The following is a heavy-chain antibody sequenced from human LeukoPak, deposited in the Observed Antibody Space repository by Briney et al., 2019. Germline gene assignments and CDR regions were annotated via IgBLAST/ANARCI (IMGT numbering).Heavy chain of an antibody. Sequence: SETLSLTCAVSGGSISSGGYSWSWIRQPPGKGLEWIGYIYHSGSTYYNPSLKSRVTISVDTSKNQFSLRLSSVTAADTAFYYCARGSEIAAAGTGFYFDNWGQGTLVTVSS. V-gene: IGHV4-30-2*01. CDR3: ARGSEIAAAGTGFYFDN. D-gene: IGHD6-13*01. CDR1: GGSISSGGYS. J-gene: IGHJ4*02. CDR2: IYHSGST.